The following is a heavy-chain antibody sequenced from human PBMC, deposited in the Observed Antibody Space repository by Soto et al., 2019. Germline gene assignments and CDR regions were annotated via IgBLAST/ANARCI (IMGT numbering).Heavy chain of an antibody. V-gene: IGHV3-21*06. CDR1: GFTFTRCS. J-gene: IGHJ4*02. Sequence: PGGALRLSCAASGFTFTRCSMNWVRQAPGKGLEWVSSISSTTNYIYYGDSMKGRFTISRDNAKNSLYLEMNSLRAEDTAVYYCERESEDLTSNFDYWGQGTLVTVSS. CDR2: ISSTTNYI. CDR3: ERESEDLTSNFDY.